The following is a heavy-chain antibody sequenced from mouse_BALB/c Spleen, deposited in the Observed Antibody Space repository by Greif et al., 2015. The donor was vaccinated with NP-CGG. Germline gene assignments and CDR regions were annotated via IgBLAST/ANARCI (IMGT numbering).Heavy chain of an antibody. CDR1: GFNIKDTY. V-gene: IGHV14-3*02. CDR2: IDPANDNT. J-gene: IGHJ3*01. D-gene: IGHD1-1*01. CDR3: AGYFDGSISSAY. Sequence: VQLQESGAELVKPGASVKLSCTASGFNIKDTYMHWVKQRPEQGLEWIGRIDPANDNTKYDPKFQGKATIPADTSSNTAYRKRSSLTSEITTVDYCAGYFDGSISSAYWGQGTLFTGS.